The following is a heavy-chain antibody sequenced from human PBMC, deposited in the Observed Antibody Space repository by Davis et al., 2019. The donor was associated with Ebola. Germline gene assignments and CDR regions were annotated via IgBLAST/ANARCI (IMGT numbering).Heavy chain of an antibody. D-gene: IGHD2-2*01. V-gene: IGHV5-51*01. CDR2: IYPGDSDT. CDR1: GYTFSDYW. CDR3: ARLGVYQLLYYYYMDV. Sequence: GESLKISCKGSGYTFSDYWVGWVRQMPGKGLEWMGIIYPGDSDTRYSPSFQGQVTISADKSISTAYLQWSSLKAPDTAMYYCARLGVYQLLYYYYMDVWGKGTTVTVSS. J-gene: IGHJ6*03.